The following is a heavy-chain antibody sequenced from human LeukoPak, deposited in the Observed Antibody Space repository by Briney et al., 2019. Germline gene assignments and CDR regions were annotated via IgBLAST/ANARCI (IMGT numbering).Heavy chain of an antibody. Sequence: SETLSLTCTVSGGSISSSSYYWGWIRQHPGTGLEWIGYIYYSGSTYYNPSLKSRVTISVDTSKNQFSLKLSSVTAADTAVYYCARGHDAFDIWGQGTMVTVSS. CDR2: IYYSGST. V-gene: IGHV4-31*03. J-gene: IGHJ3*02. CDR1: GGSISSSSYY. CDR3: ARGHDAFDI.